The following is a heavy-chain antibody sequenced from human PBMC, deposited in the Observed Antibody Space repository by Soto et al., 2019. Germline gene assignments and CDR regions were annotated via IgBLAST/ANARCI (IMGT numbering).Heavy chain of an antibody. CDR2: IYHSGST. Sequence: ASETLSLTCAVSGGSISSGGYSWSRIRQPPGKGLEWIGYIYHSGSTYYNPSLKSRVTISVDRSKNQFSLKLSSVTAADTAVYYCARETSIAVAGGQAGVWFDPWGQGTLVTASS. J-gene: IGHJ5*02. CDR3: ARETSIAVAGGQAGVWFDP. V-gene: IGHV4-30-2*01. CDR1: GGSISSGGYS. D-gene: IGHD6-19*01.